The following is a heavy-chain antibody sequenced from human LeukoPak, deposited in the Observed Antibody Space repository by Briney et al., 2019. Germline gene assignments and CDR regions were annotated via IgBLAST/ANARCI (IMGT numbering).Heavy chain of an antibody. Sequence: GGSLRLSCVASGFTVSSNYMSWVRQAPGKGLEWVSVIYSGGTKYYADSVKGRFTISRDNSKNTLYLQMNSLRAEDTAVYYCAAEPGYPYYYYGMDVWGQGTTVTVSS. CDR2: IYSGGTK. V-gene: IGHV3-66*01. CDR3: AAEPGYPYYYYGMDV. CDR1: GFTVSSNY. D-gene: IGHD5-12*01. J-gene: IGHJ6*02.